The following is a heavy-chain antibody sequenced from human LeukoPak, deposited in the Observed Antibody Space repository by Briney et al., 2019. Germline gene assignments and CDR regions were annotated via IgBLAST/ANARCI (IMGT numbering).Heavy chain of an antibody. CDR1: GGSFSGYY. J-gene: IGHJ4*02. CDR3: ARLPTYYYDSSGYSDY. Sequence: PSETLSLTCAVYGGSFSGYYWSWIRQPPGKGLEWLGEINHSGSTNYNPSRKSRVTISVDTSKNQFSLKLSSVTAADTAVYYCARLPTYYYDSSGYSDYWGQGTLVTVSS. D-gene: IGHD3-22*01. CDR2: INHSGST. V-gene: IGHV4-34*01.